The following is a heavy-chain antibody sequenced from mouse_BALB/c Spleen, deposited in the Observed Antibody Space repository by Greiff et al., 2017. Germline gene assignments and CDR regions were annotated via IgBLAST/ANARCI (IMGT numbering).Heavy chain of an antibody. J-gene: IGHJ3*01. CDR3: ARVGYYGREFAY. Sequence: EVKLQESGPSLVKPSQTLSLTCSVTGDSITSGYWNWIRKFPGNKLEYMGYISYSGSTYYNPSLKSRISITRDTSKNQYYLQLNSVTTEDTATYYCARVGYYGREFAYWGQGTLVTVSA. V-gene: IGHV3-8*02. D-gene: IGHD1-1*01. CDR1: GDSITSGY. CDR2: ISYSGST.